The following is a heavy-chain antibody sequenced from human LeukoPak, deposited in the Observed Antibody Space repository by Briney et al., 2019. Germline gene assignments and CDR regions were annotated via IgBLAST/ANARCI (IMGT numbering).Heavy chain of an antibody. CDR2: ISSSGSTI. J-gene: IGHJ6*03. D-gene: IGHD3-10*01. Sequence: PGGSLRLSCAASGFTFSSYEMNWVRQAPGKGLEWVSYISSSGSTIYYADSVKGRFTISRDISKNTLYLQINSLRAEDTAVYYCARVLSGRGSLYDYYYYMDVWGKGTTVTISS. CDR1: GFTFSSYE. V-gene: IGHV3-48*03. CDR3: ARVLSGRGSLYDYYYYMDV.